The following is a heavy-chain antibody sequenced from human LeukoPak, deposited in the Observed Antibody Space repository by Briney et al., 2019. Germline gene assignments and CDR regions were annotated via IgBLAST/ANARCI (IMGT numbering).Heavy chain of an antibody. CDR3: TRRRAVAGVNWFDP. CDR1: GYTFISYG. D-gene: IGHD6-19*01. J-gene: IGHJ5*02. Sequence: GASVKVSCKXSGYTFISYGISWVRQTPGQGLEWMGWISSHNGYTKYAQKFQGRVTMTTDTSMSTAYMELGSLRSDDTAVYYCTRRRAVAGVNWFDPWGQGTLVTVSS. V-gene: IGHV1-18*01. CDR2: ISSHNGYT.